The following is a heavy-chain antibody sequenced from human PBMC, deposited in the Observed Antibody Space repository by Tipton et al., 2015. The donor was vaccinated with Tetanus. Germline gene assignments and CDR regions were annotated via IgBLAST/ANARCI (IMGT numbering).Heavy chain of an antibody. CDR3: SSGSGTAISED. D-gene: IGHD1-7*01. V-gene: IGHV4-39*02. CDR1: RGSISRDIYN. CDR2: IHFGGDT. J-gene: IGHJ4*02. Sequence: GLVKPSETLSLTCTVSRGSISRDIYNWGWIRQPPGRGLQWIGNIHFGGDTAYNPSLRSRVTISVDTSRNHVSLKMTSVTAADTALYYCSSGSGTAISEDWGQGTLVTVSS.